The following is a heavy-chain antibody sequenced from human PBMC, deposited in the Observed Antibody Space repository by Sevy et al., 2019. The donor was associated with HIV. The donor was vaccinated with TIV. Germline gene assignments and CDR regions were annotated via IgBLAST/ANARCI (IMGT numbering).Heavy chain of an antibody. CDR2: IDTDGSET. J-gene: IGHJ6*03. Sequence: GGSLRLSCVASGFIFSTDWMHWVRQAPGKGLVWVSRIDTDGSETSYADSVKGRFTISRDNAKNTLYLQMNSLRAEDTAVYYCVRDRPGPNHYMDVWGKGTTVTVSS. CDR3: VRDRPGPNHYMDV. CDR1: GFIFSTDW. V-gene: IGHV3-74*01.